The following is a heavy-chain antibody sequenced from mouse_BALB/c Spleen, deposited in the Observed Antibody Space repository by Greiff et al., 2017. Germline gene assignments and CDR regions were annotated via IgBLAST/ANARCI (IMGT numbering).Heavy chain of an antibody. V-gene: IGHV14-4*02. CDR3: NYDYDAFYYAMDY. CDR2: IDPENGDT. Sequence: VQLKESGAELVRSGASVKLSCTASGFNIKDYYMHWVKQRPEQGLEWIGWIDPENGDTEYAPKFQGKATMTADTSSNTAYLQLSSLTSEDTAVYYCNYDYDAFYYAMDYWGQGTSVTVSS. J-gene: IGHJ4*01. CDR1: GFNIKDYY. D-gene: IGHD2-4*01.